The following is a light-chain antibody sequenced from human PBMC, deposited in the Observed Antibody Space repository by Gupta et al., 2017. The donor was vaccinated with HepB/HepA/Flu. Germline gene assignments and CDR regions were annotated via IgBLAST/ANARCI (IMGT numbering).Light chain of an antibody. CDR2: DAS. CDR3: QQRQDWPPVT. V-gene: IGKV3-11*01. Sequence: VLTQSPDTLSLSPGERATLSCRASQSVNNYLAWYQHKPGQAPRLLIYDASNRATGIQARFSGSGSGKDLTLTISSREQEDFAGFYCQQRQDWPPVTFGQGTRLEIK. CDR1: QSVNNY. J-gene: IGKJ5*01.